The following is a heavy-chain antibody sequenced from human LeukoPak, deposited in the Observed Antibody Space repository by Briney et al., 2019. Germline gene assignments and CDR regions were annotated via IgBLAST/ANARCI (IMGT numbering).Heavy chain of an antibody. CDR3: TRDLMDYDVSTGLHHYYMDV. V-gene: IGHV3-74*01. Sequence: GGSLRLSCVASGFTFSSYWMHWVRRDPRKGLVWVSRINGDGRNINYADSVRGRFTISRDNAKNTLFLQMNTLRVEDTAVYYCTRDLMDYDVSTGLHHYYMDVWGQGTTVTVSS. J-gene: IGHJ6*02. CDR2: INGDGRNI. D-gene: IGHD3-9*01. CDR1: GFTFSSYW.